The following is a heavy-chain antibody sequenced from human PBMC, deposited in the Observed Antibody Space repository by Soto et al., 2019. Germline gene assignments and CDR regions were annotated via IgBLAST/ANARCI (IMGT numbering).Heavy chain of an antibody. CDR1: GFTFSSYA. Sequence: EVQLLESGGGLVQPGGSLRLSCAASGFTFSSYAMRWVRQAPGKGLEWVSAISGSGGSTYYEDAVKGRFTISRDNPKNTLYLQMNSLIAEDTAVYYFARRGSGSYYDYWGQGTLVTVS. CDR2: ISGSGGST. D-gene: IGHD1-26*01. CDR3: ARRGSGSYYDY. J-gene: IGHJ4*02. V-gene: IGHV3-23*01.